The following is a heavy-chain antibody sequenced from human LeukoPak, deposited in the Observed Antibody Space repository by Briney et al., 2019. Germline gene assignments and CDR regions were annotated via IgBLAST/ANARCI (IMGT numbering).Heavy chain of an antibody. CDR1: GFTFSDYA. D-gene: IGHD3-10*01. V-gene: IGHV3-23*01. CDR3: AKFVAESITMVRGAYFDY. CDR2: IRGTGGTT. Sequence: PGGSLRLSCAASGFTFSDYALIWVRQAPGKGLEWISAIRGTGGTTYYADSVKGRFTISRDNSKNTLYLQMNSLRAEDTAVYYCAKFVAESITMVRGAYFDYWGQGTLVTVSS. J-gene: IGHJ4*02.